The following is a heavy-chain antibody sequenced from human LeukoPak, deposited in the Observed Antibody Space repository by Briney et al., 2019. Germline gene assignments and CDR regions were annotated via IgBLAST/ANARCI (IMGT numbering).Heavy chain of an antibody. J-gene: IGHJ4*02. D-gene: IGHD3-22*01. CDR1: GLTFSSYA. V-gene: IGHV3-23*01. CDR3: AKVPTDYYDSSGGDY. CDR2: ISGNGVNT. Sequence: PGGSLRLSCAASGLTFSSYALSWVRQAPGKGLEWVSGISGNGVNTDYADSVKGRFTISRDNSKNTLYLQMNSLRAEDTAVYYCAKVPTDYYDSSGGDYWGQGTLVTVSS.